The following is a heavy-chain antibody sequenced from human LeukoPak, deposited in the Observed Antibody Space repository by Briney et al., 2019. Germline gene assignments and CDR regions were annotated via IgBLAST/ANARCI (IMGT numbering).Heavy chain of an antibody. CDR1: GFTFSSYA. Sequence: GGSLRLSCAASGFTFSSYAMSWVRQAPGKGLEWVSAISGSGGSTYYADSVKGRFTISRDNSKNTLYLQMNSLRAEDTAVYYCAMGRKGLAVAGFYYFDYWGQGTLVTVSS. J-gene: IGHJ4*02. CDR3: AMGRKGLAVAGFYYFDY. V-gene: IGHV3-23*01. D-gene: IGHD6-19*01. CDR2: ISGSGGST.